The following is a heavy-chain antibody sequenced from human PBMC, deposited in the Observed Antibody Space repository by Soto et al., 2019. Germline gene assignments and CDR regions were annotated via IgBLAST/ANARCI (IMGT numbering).Heavy chain of an antibody. CDR1: VFTCSSYE. V-gene: IGHV3-48*03. CDR3: ARGYGDYGEYIFDY. Sequence: SLRLSCSASVFTCSSYEMNWFRQAPGKGLEWVSYISSSGSTIYYADSVKGRFTISRDNAKNSLYLQMNSLRAEDTAVYYCARGYGDYGEYIFDYWGQGTLVTVSS. CDR2: ISSSGSTI. J-gene: IGHJ4*02. D-gene: IGHD4-17*01.